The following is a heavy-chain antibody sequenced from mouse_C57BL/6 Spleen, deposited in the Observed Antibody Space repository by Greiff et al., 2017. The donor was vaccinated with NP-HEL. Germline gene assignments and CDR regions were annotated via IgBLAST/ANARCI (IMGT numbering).Heavy chain of an antibody. CDR1: GYTFTSYW. D-gene: IGHD2-4*01. CDR3: ARGRLRRGFAY. CDR2: IYPGSGST. J-gene: IGHJ3*01. Sequence: QVQLKQPGAELVKPGASVKMSCTASGYTFTSYWITWVKQRPGQGLEWIGDIYPGSGSTNYDEKFKSKATLTVDTSSSTAYMQLSSLTSEDSAVYYCARGRLRRGFAYWGQGTLVTVSA. V-gene: IGHV1-55*01.